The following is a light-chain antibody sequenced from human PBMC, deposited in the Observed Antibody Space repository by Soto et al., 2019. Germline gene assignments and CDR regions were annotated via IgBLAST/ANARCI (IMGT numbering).Light chain of an antibody. Sequence: EIVLTQSPGTLSSSPGERATLSCRASESVSSNYLAWYQQRPGQAPRLPISAASNRARGIPDRFGGSGSGTDFTLTVSRLEPEDFAVYYCQQYGSAPWTFGQGTKV. J-gene: IGKJ1*01. CDR2: AAS. CDR1: ESVSSNY. CDR3: QQYGSAPWT. V-gene: IGKV3-20*01.